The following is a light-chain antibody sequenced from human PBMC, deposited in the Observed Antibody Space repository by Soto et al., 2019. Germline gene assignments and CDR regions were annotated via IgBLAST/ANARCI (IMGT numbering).Light chain of an antibody. CDR1: QSVRSN. CDR3: QQYYDWFT. CDR2: DVS. V-gene: IGKV3D-15*01. Sequence: EMVLTQSPATLSVSPGERATLSCRASQSVRSNLAWYQQKPGQAPRLLMYDVSTRATGIPARFSGSGSGTEFTLTISSLQSEDFAVYYCQQYYDWFTLVGGTAVEIK. J-gene: IGKJ4*01.